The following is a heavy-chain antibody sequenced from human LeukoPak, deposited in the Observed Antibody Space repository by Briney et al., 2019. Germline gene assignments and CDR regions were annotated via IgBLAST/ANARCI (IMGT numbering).Heavy chain of an antibody. CDR3: ARDRHYYDSSGYYYLGQLDY. J-gene: IGHJ4*02. CDR2: IWYDGSNK. Sequence: SGGSLRLSCAAPGFTFSSYGMHWVRQAPGKGLEWVAVIWYDGSNKYYADSVKGRFTISRDNSKNTLYLQMNSLRAEDTAVYYCARDRHYYDSSGYYYLGQLDYWGQGTLVTVSS. CDR1: GFTFSSYG. D-gene: IGHD3-22*01. V-gene: IGHV3-33*01.